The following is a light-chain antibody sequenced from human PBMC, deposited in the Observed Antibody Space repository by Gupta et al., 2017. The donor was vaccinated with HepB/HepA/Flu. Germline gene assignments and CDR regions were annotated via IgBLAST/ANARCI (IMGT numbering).Light chain of an antibody. Sequence: QSALTQPPSVSGSPGQSVTISCTGTSSDVGSYNRVSWYQQPPGTAPNLMIYEVSKRPAGVPDRFSGSTSGNTASLTISGLQAEDVADYYCSSDTSSSTLVFGGGTKLTVL. J-gene: IGLJ2*01. V-gene: IGLV2-18*02. CDR1: SSDVGSYNR. CDR3: SSDTSSSTLV. CDR2: EVS.